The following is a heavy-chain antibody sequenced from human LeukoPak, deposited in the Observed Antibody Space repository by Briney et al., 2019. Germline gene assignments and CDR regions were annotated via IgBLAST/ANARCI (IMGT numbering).Heavy chain of an antibody. D-gene: IGHD2-15*01. CDR2: ISGSGGST. CDR3: AKSGRRGYCSGGSRCSGNCFDY. V-gene: IGHV3-23*01. CDR1: GFTFSSYA. Sequence: GGSLRLTCAASGFTFSSYAMSWVRQAPGKGLEWVSAISGSGGSTYYADSVKGRFTISRDNSKNTLYLQMNSLRAEDTAVYYCAKSGRRGYCSGGSRCSGNCFDYWGQGTLVTVSS. J-gene: IGHJ4*02.